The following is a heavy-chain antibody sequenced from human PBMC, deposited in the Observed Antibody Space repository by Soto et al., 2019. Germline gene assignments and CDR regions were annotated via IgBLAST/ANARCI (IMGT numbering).Heavy chain of an antibody. CDR1: GYTFTGYY. V-gene: IGHV1-2*02. CDR3: ARVENNWNYYYGMDV. CDR2: INPNSGGT. J-gene: IGHJ6*02. Sequence: ASVKVSCKASGYTFTGYYMHWVRQAPGQGLEWMGWINPNSGGTNYAQKFQGRVTMTRDTSISTAYMELSRLRSDDTAVYYCARVENNWNYYYGMDVWGQGTTVTSP. D-gene: IGHD1-20*01.